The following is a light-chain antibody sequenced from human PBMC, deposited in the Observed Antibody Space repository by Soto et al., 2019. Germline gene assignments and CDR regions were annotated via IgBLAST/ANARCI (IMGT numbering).Light chain of an antibody. Sequence: DIVMTQSPDSLAVSLGERATINCKSSQSVLYSSNNENYLAWYQQKPGQPPKLLIYWASSRESGVPDRFRGSGSGTDFTLTISILQAEDVAVYYCQQYYSTPLTFGQGTKVEIK. V-gene: IGKV4-1*01. CDR3: QQYYSTPLT. J-gene: IGKJ1*01. CDR2: WAS. CDR1: QSVLYSSNNENY.